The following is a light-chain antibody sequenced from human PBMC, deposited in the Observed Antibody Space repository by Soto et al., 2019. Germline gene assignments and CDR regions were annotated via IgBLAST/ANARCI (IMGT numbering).Light chain of an antibody. CDR2: KAS. J-gene: IGKJ3*01. CDR3: QQYNSYTIFT. CDR1: QNINSW. V-gene: IGKV1-5*03. Sequence: DIQMTQSPSTLSASVGDRVIITCRASQNINSWLAWYQQKPGKAPNLLIYKASNLESGVPSRFSGSGSGTEFTLTISSLQPDDFATYYCQQYNSYTIFTFGPGTKVDIK.